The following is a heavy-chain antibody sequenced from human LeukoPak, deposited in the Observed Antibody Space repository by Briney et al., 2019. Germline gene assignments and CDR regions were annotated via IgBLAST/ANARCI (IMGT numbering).Heavy chain of an antibody. CDR3: ARDAGYSSSWYDY. V-gene: IGHV1-69*04. CDR1: GYTFTSYG. Sequence: SVKVSCKASGYTFTSYGISWVRQAPGQGLEWMGRIIPILGIANYAQKFQGRVTITADKSTSTAYMELSSLRSEDTAVYYCARDAGYSSSWYDYWGQGTLVTVSS. CDR2: IIPILGIA. J-gene: IGHJ4*02. D-gene: IGHD6-13*01.